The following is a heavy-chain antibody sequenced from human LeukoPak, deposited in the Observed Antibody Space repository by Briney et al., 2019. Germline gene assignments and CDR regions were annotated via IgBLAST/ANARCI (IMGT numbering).Heavy chain of an antibody. D-gene: IGHD1-26*01. V-gene: IGHV3-66*04. CDR2: LYSGGRA. Sequence: SGGSLRLSCAASEFTVSNNYMSWVRQAPGKGLEWVSVLYSGGRAYYTDSVNGRFTISRDNSKNTLYLQMNSLRAEDTAIYYCAGHTELGYWGQGTLVTVSS. CDR1: EFTVSNNY. CDR3: AGHTELGY. J-gene: IGHJ4*02.